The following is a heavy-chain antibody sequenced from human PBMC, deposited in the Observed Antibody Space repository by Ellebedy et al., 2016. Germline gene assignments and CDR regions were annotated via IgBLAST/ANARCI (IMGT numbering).Heavy chain of an antibody. J-gene: IGHJ4*02. CDR1: GFTFSSYS. D-gene: IGHD2-2*01. CDR3: VRGGPLGSCSTTSCYGDF. Sequence: GESLKISXAASGFTFSSYSMHWVRQAPGKGLEWVAIMSYDRNIKYYADSVKGRFTISRDNSKNTLYVQMNSLRPEDTAVYYCVRGGPLGSCSTTSCYGDFWGQGTLVTVSS. CDR2: MSYDRNIK. V-gene: IGHV3-30-3*01.